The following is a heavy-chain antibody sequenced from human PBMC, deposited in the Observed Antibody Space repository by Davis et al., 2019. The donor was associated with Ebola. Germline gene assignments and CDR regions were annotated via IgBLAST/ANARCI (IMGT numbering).Heavy chain of an antibody. CDR3: ARLVALYDNSGYAYLDY. Sequence: SETLSLTCTVSGYSISSGYYWGCIRQPPGKGLEWIGSIYHSGSTYYNPSLKSRVTISTDTSRSQFSLTLSSVTAADTAVYYCARLVALYDNSGYAYLDYWGQGILVTVSS. CDR2: IYHSGST. J-gene: IGHJ4*02. D-gene: IGHD3-22*01. V-gene: IGHV4-38-2*02. CDR1: GYSISSGYY.